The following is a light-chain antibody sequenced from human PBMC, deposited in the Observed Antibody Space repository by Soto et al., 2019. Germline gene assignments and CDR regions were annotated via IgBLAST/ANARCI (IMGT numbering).Light chain of an antibody. CDR3: SSYTSASALL. CDR2: EVS. CDR1: SSDVGGYNY. V-gene: IGLV2-14*01. Sequence: QSALTQPASVSGSPGQSITISCTGTSSDVGGYNYVSWYQQHPGKAPKLMIFEVSNRPSGVSYRFSGSKSGNTASLTISGLQADDEADYYCSSYTSASALLFGTGTKGTVL. J-gene: IGLJ1*01.